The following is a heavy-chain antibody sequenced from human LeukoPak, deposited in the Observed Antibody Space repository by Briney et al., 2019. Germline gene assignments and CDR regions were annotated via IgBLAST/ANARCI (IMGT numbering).Heavy chain of an antibody. CDR1: GGSISSYN. CDR3: SIQQGEGVAGRYNYYYIDV. V-gene: IGHV4-59*08. D-gene: IGHD6-19*01. CDR2: IYYSGST. Sequence: PSETLSLTCTVSGGSISSYNWSWIRKPPGKRLEWIRFIYYSGSTNYNPSFKSRVTISVDTSKSQFSLQQSSLTAADTAVYYCSIQQGEGVAGRYNYYYIDVWGRGTTVTVSS. J-gene: IGHJ6*03.